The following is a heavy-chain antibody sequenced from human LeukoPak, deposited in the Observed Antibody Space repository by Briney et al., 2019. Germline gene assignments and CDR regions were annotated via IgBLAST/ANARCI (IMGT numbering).Heavy chain of an antibody. D-gene: IGHD2-2*02. V-gene: IGHV3-21*01. CDR2: ISSSSSYI. CDR1: GFTCSSYS. CDR3: ARDAGSRYCSSTSCYRAGPGGFDP. Sequence: PGGSLRLSCAASGFTCSSYSMNWVRQAPGKGLEWVSSISSSSSYIDYADSVKGRFTISRDNAKNSLYLQMNSLRAEDTAVYYCARDAGSRYCSSTSCYRAGPGGFDPWGQGTLVTVSS. J-gene: IGHJ5*02.